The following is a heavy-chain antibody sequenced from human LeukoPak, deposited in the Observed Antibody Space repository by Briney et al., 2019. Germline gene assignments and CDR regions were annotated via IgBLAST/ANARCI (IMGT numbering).Heavy chain of an antibody. D-gene: IGHD3-10*01. CDR2: ISAYNGNT. V-gene: IGHV1-18*01. Sequence: ASVKVSFKASGYTFPSYGISWVRQAPGKGLEGMGWISAYNGNTNYAQKLQGRVTMTTDTSTSTAYMELRSLRSDDTAVYYCARDRQYYYGSGRKCLDYWGQGTLVTVSS. CDR1: GYTFPSYG. J-gene: IGHJ4*02. CDR3: ARDRQYYYGSGRKCLDY.